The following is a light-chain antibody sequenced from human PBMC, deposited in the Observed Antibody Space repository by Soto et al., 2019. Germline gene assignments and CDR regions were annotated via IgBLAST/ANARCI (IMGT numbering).Light chain of an antibody. V-gene: IGKV1-33*01. CDR2: DAS. J-gene: IGKJ4*01. CDR1: QDIGNY. Sequence: DIQMTQSPSSLSASVGDRVSITCQASQDIGNYLNWYQQIPGKAPKLLIFDASNLESGVPSRFSGSGSGTDFTFTISSLQPEDFATYYCQQLSRYPLTFGGGTKVDIK. CDR3: QQLSRYPLT.